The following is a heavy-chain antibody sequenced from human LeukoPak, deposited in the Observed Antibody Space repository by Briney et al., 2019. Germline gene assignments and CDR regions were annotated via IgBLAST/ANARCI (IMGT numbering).Heavy chain of an antibody. J-gene: IGHJ6*02. D-gene: IGHD4-17*01. CDR3: AKELYGDYYYYGMDV. CDR2: ISYDGSNK. V-gene: IGHV3-30*18. Sequence: PGGSLRLSCAASGFTFSSYGMHWVRQAPGKGLEWVAVISYDGSNKYYADSVKGRFTISRDNSKNTLYLQMNSLRAEDTAVYYCAKELYGDYYYYGMDVWGQGTTVTVSS. CDR1: GFTFSSYG.